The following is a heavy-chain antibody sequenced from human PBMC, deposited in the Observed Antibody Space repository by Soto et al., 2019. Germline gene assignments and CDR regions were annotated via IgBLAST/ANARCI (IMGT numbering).Heavy chain of an antibody. Sequence: GGSLRLSCAAAGFSVSTSHISWVRQAPGKGLEWVSVIYSGGATHYAVSVKGRLIISRDKSKNSLYLQMNSLRAEDTALYYCAREASGAAGKELDYWGQGTLVTVSS. CDR1: GFSVSTSH. D-gene: IGHD6-13*01. J-gene: IGHJ4*02. CDR2: IYSGGAT. V-gene: IGHV3-53*01. CDR3: AREASGAAGKELDY.